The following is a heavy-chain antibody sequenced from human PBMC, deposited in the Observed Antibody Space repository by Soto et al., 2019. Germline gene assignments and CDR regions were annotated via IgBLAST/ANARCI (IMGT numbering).Heavy chain of an antibody. J-gene: IGHJ5*02. CDR3: ARGAGGYCSGGSCYAVVDNWFDP. Sequence: RASVKVSCKASGYTFTSYDINWVRQATGQGLEWMGWMNPNSGNTGYAQKFQGRVTMTRNTSISTAYVELSSLRSEDTAVYYCARGAGGYCSGGSCYAVVDNWFDPWGQGTLVTVSS. D-gene: IGHD2-15*01. CDR2: MNPNSGNT. CDR1: GYTFTSYD. V-gene: IGHV1-8*01.